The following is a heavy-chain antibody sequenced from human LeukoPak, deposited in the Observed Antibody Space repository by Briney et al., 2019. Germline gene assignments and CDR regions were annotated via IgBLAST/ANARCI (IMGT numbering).Heavy chain of an antibody. CDR3: ARQAHWSGYYSTGYYYYYMDV. D-gene: IGHD3-3*01. J-gene: IGHJ6*03. CDR1: GFNFSTYG. V-gene: IGHV3-30*02. CDR2: MRYDGSGK. Sequence: PGGSLRLSCVASGFNFSTYGMHWVRQAPGEGLEWVAFMRYDGSGKYYADSVKGRFTISRDNSKNTLYLQVNSLRNEDTAVYYCARQAHWSGYYSTGYYYYYMDVWGQGTTATVSS.